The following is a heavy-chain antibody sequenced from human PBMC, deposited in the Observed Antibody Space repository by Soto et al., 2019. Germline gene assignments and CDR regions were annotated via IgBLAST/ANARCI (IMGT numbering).Heavy chain of an antibody. J-gene: IGHJ6*02. D-gene: IGHD5-12*01. CDR1: GFAFSSYA. Sequence: GGSLRLSCAASGFAFSSYAMSWVRQPPGKGLGGVSVLSGSGGRTYYTDSVKGRFTISRDNSKNTLFLQMNSLRAEDTAVYYCAKYQWLRPVDYYYYAMGVWGQGTTVTV. CDR2: LSGSGGRT. CDR3: AKYQWLRPVDYYYYAMGV. V-gene: IGHV3-23*01.